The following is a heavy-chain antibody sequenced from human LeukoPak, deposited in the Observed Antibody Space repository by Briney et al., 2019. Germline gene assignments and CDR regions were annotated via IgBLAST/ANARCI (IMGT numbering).Heavy chain of an antibody. Sequence: GGSLRLSCAASGFTFSSSAMSWVRQAPGKGLEWVSAISGSGGSTYYADSVKGRFTISRDNSKNTLYLQMNSLRAEDTAVYYCAKDDNYIRFLSWGQGTLVTVSS. CDR2: ISGSGGST. D-gene: IGHD3-16*01. CDR3: AKDDNYIRFLS. V-gene: IGHV3-23*01. J-gene: IGHJ5*02. CDR1: GFTFSSSA.